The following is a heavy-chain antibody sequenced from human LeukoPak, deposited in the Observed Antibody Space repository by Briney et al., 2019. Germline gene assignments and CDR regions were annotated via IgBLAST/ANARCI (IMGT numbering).Heavy chain of an antibody. V-gene: IGHV4-4*07. CDR2: IYTSGST. CDR1: GGSIGSYY. D-gene: IGHD6-19*01. Sequence: SETLSLTCTVSGGSIGSYYWSWIRQPAGKGLEWIGRIYTSGSTNYNPSLKSRVTMSVDTSKNQFSLKLSSVTAADTAVYYCARGLVAGPYYYYGMDVWGQGTTVTVSS. J-gene: IGHJ6*02. CDR3: ARGLVAGPYYYYGMDV.